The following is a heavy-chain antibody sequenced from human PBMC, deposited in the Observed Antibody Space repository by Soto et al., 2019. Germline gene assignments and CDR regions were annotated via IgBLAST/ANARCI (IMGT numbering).Heavy chain of an antibody. D-gene: IGHD1-20*01. CDR3: ARDPRSITGATSSEDFQH. J-gene: IGHJ1*01. Sequence: QAQLMQSGAEVKKPGSSVKVSCKASGGTFSGDAINWVRQAPGQGLEWMGGIIPLLGITDYGQKFQGRITIDADELTGTTYMDLRGLRYEDTAVYYCARDPRSITGATSSEDFQHWGQGTLVSVSS. V-gene: IGHV1-69*01. CDR1: GGTFSGDA. CDR2: IIPLLGIT.